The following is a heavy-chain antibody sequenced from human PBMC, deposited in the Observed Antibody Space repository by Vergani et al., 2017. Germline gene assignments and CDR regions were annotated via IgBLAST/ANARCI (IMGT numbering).Heavy chain of an antibody. CDR3: AKDRGYGSGSYYIATYYYGMDV. CDR1: GFTFSSYA. CDR2: ISGSGGST. V-gene: IGHV3-23*01. J-gene: IGHJ6*02. D-gene: IGHD3-10*01. Sequence: EVQLLESGGGLVQPGGSLRLSCAASGFTFSSYAMSWVRQAPGKGLEWVSAISGSGGSTYYADSVKGRFTISRDNSKNMLYLQMNSLRAEDTAVYYCAKDRGYGSGSYYIATYYYGMDVWGQGTTVTVSS.